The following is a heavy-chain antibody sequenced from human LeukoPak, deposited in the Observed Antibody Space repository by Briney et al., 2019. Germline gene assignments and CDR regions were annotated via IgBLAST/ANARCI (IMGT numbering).Heavy chain of an antibody. Sequence: GGSLRLSCAASGFTFSSYAMSWVRQAPGKGLEWVSVISGSGGNTYYADSVKGRFTISRDNSKNTLYLQMNSLRAEDTAVYYCAKYCSSTSCQDYWGQGTLVTVSS. CDR3: AKYCSSTSCQDY. D-gene: IGHD2-2*01. CDR2: ISGSGGNT. J-gene: IGHJ4*02. V-gene: IGHV3-23*01. CDR1: GFTFSSYA.